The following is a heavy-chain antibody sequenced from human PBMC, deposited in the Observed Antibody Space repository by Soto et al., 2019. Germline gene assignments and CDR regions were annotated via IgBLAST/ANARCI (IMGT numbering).Heavy chain of an antibody. D-gene: IGHD2-21*02. J-gene: IGHJ4*02. CDR1: EVTFTDYY. CDR2: IRNKDRSYTT. Sequence: PLRHPYAASEVTFTDYYRGWVRKATEEEQECVGRIRNKDRSYTTDYAASVKGRFTISRDDSENSVFLQMNSLKTEDTAFYYCTIRLQPGVVTAASGGFDYWGQGTLVTVSS. V-gene: IGHV3-72*01. CDR3: TIRLQPGVVTAASGGFDY.